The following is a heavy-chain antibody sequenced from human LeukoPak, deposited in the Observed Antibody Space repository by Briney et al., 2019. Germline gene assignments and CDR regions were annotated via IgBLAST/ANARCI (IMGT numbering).Heavy chain of an antibody. Sequence: GGSLRLSCAASGFTFSSYTMNWVRQAPGKGLEWVSYISSSSSTIYYADSVKGRFTISRDKAKDSLYLQMKSLRDEDTAVYYCARARDYGGKTFDYWGQGTLVTVSS. CDR3: ARARDYGGKTFDY. J-gene: IGHJ4*02. V-gene: IGHV3-48*02. CDR1: GFTFSSYT. CDR2: ISSSSSTI. D-gene: IGHD4-23*01.